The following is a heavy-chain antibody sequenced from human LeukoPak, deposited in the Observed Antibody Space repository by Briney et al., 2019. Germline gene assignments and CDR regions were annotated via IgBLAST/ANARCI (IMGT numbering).Heavy chain of an antibody. D-gene: IGHD1-26*01. Sequence: ASVKVSCKASGYTFTNYYLHWVRQAPGEGLEWMGIIIPSGGSTNYAQKFQGRVTMTTDTSTSTAYMELRSLRSDDTAVYYCARGGSYSVLGYWGQGTLVTVSS. CDR1: GYTFTNYY. V-gene: IGHV1-46*01. CDR2: IIPSGGST. J-gene: IGHJ4*02. CDR3: ARGGSYSVLGY.